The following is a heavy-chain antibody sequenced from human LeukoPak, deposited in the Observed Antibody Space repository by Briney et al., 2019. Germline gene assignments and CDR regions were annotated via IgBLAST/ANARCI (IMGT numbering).Heavy chain of an antibody. V-gene: IGHV1-8*01. D-gene: IGHD3-16*02. J-gene: IGHJ4*02. Sequence: ASVKVSCKASGYTFTSYDINWVRQATGQGLEWMGWVNPNSGNTGYAQKFQGRVTMTRNTSISTAYMELSSLRSEDTAVYYCARGKTFGGVILWYYWGQGTLVTVSS. CDR1: GYTFTSYD. CDR2: VNPNSGNT. CDR3: ARGKTFGGVILWYY.